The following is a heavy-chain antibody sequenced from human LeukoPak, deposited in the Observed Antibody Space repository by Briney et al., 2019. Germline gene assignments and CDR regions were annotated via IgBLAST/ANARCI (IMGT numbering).Heavy chain of an antibody. CDR3: ATGPIGAPYGMDV. CDR2: FDPEDGET. CDR1: GYTLTELS. J-gene: IGHJ6*02. Sequence: ASVKVSCKVSGYTLTELSMHWVRQAPGKGLEWMGGFDPEDGETIYAQKFQGRVTTTEDTSTDTAYMELSSLRSEDTAVYYCATGPIGAPYGMDVWGQGTTVTVSS. D-gene: IGHD3-16*01. V-gene: IGHV1-24*01.